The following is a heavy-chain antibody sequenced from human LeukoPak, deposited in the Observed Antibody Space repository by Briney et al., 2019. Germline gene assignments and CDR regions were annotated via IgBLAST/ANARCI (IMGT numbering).Heavy chain of an antibody. V-gene: IGHV1-69*13. CDR3: ARDYYDSSGSTY. D-gene: IGHD3-22*01. Sequence: ASVKVSCKASGGTFSSYAISWVRQAPGQGLEWMGGIIPIFGTANYAQKFQGRVTITADESTSTAYMELSSLRSEDTAVYYCARDYYDSSGSTYWGQGTLVTVSS. J-gene: IGHJ4*02. CDR1: GGTFSSYA. CDR2: IIPIFGTA.